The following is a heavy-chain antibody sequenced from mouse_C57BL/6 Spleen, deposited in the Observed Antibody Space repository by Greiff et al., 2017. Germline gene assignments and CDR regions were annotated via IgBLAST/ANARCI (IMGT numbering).Heavy chain of an antibody. D-gene: IGHD1-1*02. CDR1: GYTFTDYN. CDR2: INPNNGDT. Sequence: VQLQQSGPELVKPGASVKFSCKASGYTFTDYNMDWVKQSHGKSLEWIGEINPNNGDTNYNQKFKGKATLTEDKSSSTAYLELRSLSSEDTAVYYCTKGGVDYYCGWGQGTTLTVST. CDR3: TKGGVDYYCG. J-gene: IGHJ2*01. V-gene: IGHV1-18*01.